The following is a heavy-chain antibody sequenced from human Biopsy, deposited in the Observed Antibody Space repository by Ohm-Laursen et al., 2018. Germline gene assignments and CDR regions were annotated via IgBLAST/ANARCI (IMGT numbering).Heavy chain of an antibody. D-gene: IGHD1-26*01. Sequence: SVKVSCEASGATVTSYAISWVRQAPGQGLEWMGRIIPFTGVTNYAQNFQGKVTISADKSPPTVYVELSTLKPDDTAVYYCATDARWDPSLDAFHVWGQGTQVTVS. J-gene: IGHJ3*01. CDR3: ATDARWDPSLDAFHV. V-gene: IGHV1-69*04. CDR2: IIPFTGVT. CDR1: GATVTSYA.